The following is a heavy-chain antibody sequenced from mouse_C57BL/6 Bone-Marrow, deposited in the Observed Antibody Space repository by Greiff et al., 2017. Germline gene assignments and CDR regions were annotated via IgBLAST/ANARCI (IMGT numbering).Heavy chain of an antibody. CDR1: GYTFTSYG. V-gene: IGHV1-81*01. CDR2: IYPRSGNT. CDR3: ARSITTVVARAY. J-gene: IGHJ2*01. D-gene: IGHD1-1*01. Sequence: VQLQQSGAELARPGASVKLSCKASGYTFTSYGISWVKQRTGQGLEWIGEIYPRSGNTYYNEKFKGKATLTADKSSSTAYMGLRSLTSEDYAVYFCARSITTVVARAYWGQGTTLTVSS.